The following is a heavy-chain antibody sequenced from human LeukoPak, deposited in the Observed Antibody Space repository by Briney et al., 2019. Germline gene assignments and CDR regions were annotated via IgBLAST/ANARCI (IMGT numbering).Heavy chain of an antibody. Sequence: PRGSLRLSCAASGFTFRSSRMHWVCQAPEKGLEGVADIKCDGSEKYYVDSVKGRLTISRDNAKNSLYLQVNSLRAEDIRSGSYSLIDYWGQGTLVTVSS. CDR3: SLIDY. CDR2: IKCDGSEK. D-gene: IGHD3-10*01. V-gene: IGHV3-52*01. J-gene: IGHJ4*02. CDR1: GFTFRSSR.